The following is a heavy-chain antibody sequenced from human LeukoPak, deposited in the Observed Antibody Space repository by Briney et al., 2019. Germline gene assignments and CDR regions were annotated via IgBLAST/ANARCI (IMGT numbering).Heavy chain of an antibody. CDR1: GFTFSRHA. D-gene: IGHD5-24*01. Sequence: GRSLRLSCAASGFTFSRHAMHWVRQAPGKGLEWVAVISYDGSNKYADSVKGRFIISRDNSKNTLYLQMNSLRAEDTAVYYCARDTKMGNFDYWGQGTLVTVSS. CDR3: ARDTKMGNFDY. V-gene: IGHV3-30-3*01. CDR2: ISYDGSNK. J-gene: IGHJ4*02.